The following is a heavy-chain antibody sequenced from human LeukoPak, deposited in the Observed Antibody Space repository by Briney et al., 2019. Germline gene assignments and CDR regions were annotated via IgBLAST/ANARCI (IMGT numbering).Heavy chain of an antibody. V-gene: IGHV4-61*02. Sequence: SQTLSLTCTVSGGSISSGGHYWSWIRQPAGKGLEYLGRISSTGSTNYNPSLRSRVTISADTSKNHFSLKLTSVTAADTAVYYCARDQTYSGSGIYTYFDHWGQGILVTVSS. CDR2: ISSTGST. CDR3: ARDQTYSGSGIYTYFDH. D-gene: IGHD3-10*01. J-gene: IGHJ4*02. CDR1: GGSISSGGHY.